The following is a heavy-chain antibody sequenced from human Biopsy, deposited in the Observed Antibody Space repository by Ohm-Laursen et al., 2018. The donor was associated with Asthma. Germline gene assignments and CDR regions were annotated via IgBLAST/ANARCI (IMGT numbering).Heavy chain of an antibody. CDR3: ARGTGFSNSWYYLHC. Sequence: SDTLSLTCAVSGGSMSSSSYYWGWIRQPPGKGLEWMGSISYTGSAYHNPSLKSRFTISVDTSKNHSSLKLSSVTAADTAVYYCARGTGFSNSWYYLHCWGPGTLVTVSS. CDR1: GGSMSSSSYY. CDR2: ISYTGSA. J-gene: IGHJ4*02. V-gene: IGHV4-39*02. D-gene: IGHD6-13*01.